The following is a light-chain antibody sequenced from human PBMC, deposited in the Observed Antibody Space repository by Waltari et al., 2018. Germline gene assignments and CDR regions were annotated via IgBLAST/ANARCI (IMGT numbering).Light chain of an antibody. CDR2: GAS. V-gene: IGKV3-15*01. CDR3: QQYYNWPRT. Sequence: EIVMTQSPATLSVSQGERATPSCRASQSVGPNLAWYQQKPGQAPRVLIYGASTRPTGVPATFSGSGSGTEFTLTISSVQSEDFAVYYCQQYYNWPRTFGQGTKVEIK. J-gene: IGKJ1*01. CDR1: QSVGPN.